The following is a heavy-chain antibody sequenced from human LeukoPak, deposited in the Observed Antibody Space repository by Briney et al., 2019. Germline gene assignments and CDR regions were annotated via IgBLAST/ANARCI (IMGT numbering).Heavy chain of an antibody. Sequence: GESLKISCKGSGYDFTTYWIGWVRQMPGKGLEWMGIIYPGDSDTRYSPSFQGQVTISADKSISTAYLQWSSLKASDTAMYYCARQSRGSSWPPLIDYWGQGTLVTVSS. CDR3: ARQSRGSSWPPLIDY. J-gene: IGHJ4*02. V-gene: IGHV5-51*01. CDR2: IYPGDSDT. CDR1: GYDFTTYW. D-gene: IGHD6-13*01.